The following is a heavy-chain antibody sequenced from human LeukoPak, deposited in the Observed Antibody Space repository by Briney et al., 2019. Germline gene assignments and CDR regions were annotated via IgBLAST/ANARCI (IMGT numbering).Heavy chain of an antibody. V-gene: IGHV1-2*02. J-gene: IGHJ4*02. CDR3: ARQQELSGFIDY. CDR1: GYRFTCSN. Sequence: ASVKVSRTGSGYRFTCSNLHWERLPPGQGLEWMGWINPNSGVTNYAQNFQGRVSMTRDTSISTAYMELIRLRFDDTAVYYCARQQELSGFIDYSGQGTLVTVSS. CDR2: INPNSGVT. D-gene: IGHD3-16*02.